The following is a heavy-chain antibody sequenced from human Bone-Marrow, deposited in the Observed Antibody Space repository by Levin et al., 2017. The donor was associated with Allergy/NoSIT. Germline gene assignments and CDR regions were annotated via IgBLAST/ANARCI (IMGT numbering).Heavy chain of an antibody. V-gene: IGHV3-30*03. CDR1: GFTFSSHG. D-gene: IGHD3-9*01. CDR2: ISYEGTTK. Sequence: SCVASGFTFSSHGMHWVRQAPGKGLEWVAVISYEGTTKFYADPVKGRFTISRENSKNTLSLQMDSLGPDDTAIYYCERDDKGPRAFDIWGHGTLVTVSS. J-gene: IGHJ3*02. CDR3: ERDDKGPRAFDI.